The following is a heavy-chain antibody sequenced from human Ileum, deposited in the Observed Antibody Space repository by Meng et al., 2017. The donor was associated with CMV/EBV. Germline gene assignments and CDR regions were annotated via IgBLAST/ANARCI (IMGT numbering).Heavy chain of an antibody. CDR2: IFFGGTT. D-gene: IGHD4-17*01. V-gene: IGHV4-39*01. Sequence: SETLSLTCIVSGGSISTTDYYWGWIRQPPGKGPEWIGSIFFGGTTSYNPSLRSRVTISVDKSKNQFSLKVRSVTAADTAIYCCARHETYYDYGDYVPQYYFDYWGQGALVTVSS. J-gene: IGHJ4*02. CDR1: GGSISTTDYY. CDR3: ARHETYYDYGDYVPQYYFDY.